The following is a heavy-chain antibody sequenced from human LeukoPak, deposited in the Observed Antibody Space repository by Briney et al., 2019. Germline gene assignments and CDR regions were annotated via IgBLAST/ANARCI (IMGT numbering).Heavy chain of an antibody. V-gene: IGHV1-46*01. J-gene: IGHJ4*02. Sequence: ASVKVSCKASGYTFTSYYMHRVRQAPGQGLEWMGIINPSGGSTSYAQKFQGRVTMTRDTSTSTVYMELSSLRSEDTAVYYCFLAPPDYYDSSGYYRYFDYWGQGTLVTVSS. CDR2: INPSGGST. CDR1: GYTFTSYY. CDR3: FLAPPDYYDSSGYYRYFDY. D-gene: IGHD3-22*01.